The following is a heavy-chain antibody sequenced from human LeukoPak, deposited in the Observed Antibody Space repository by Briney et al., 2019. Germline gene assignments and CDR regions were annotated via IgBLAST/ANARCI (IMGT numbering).Heavy chain of an antibody. J-gene: IGHJ4*02. Sequence: GGSLRLSCAASGFTFSSYWMSWVRQAPGKGLEWVSAISGSGGSTYYADSVKGRFTISRDNSKNTLYLQMNSLRAEDTAVYYCAKDGEDIVVVPAAVPFDYWGQGTLVTVSS. V-gene: IGHV3-23*01. CDR2: ISGSGGST. CDR1: GFTFSSYW. D-gene: IGHD2-2*01. CDR3: AKDGEDIVVVPAAVPFDY.